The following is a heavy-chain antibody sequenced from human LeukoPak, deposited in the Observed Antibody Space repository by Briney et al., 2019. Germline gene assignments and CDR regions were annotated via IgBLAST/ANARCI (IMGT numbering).Heavy chain of an antibody. V-gene: IGHV4-59*08. CDR1: GGSISSYY. CDR3: ARLGYYDSSGYYYAGPFQH. Sequence: SETLSLTCTVSGGSISSYYWSWIRQPPGKGLEWIGHIYYSGSTNYNPSLKSRVTISVDTSKNQFSLKLSSVTAADTAVYYCARLGYYDSSGYYYAGPFQHWGQGTLVTVSS. CDR2: IYYSGST. D-gene: IGHD3-22*01. J-gene: IGHJ1*01.